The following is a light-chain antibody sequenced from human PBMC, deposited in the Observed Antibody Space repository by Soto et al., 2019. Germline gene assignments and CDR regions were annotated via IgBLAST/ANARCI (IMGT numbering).Light chain of an antibody. CDR3: QQYNSYWT. CDR2: KAS. J-gene: IGKJ1*01. V-gene: IGKV1-5*03. CDR1: QTISSW. Sequence: DIQMTQSPSTLSGSEGERATLTCRASQTISSWLAWYQQKPGKAPKLLIYKASTLKSGVPSRFSGSGSGTEFTLTISSLQPDDFATYYCQQYNSYWTFGQGTKVDIK.